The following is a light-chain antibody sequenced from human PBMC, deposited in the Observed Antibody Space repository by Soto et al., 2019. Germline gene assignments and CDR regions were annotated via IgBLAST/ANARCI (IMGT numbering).Light chain of an antibody. CDR1: SSDVGGYKY. V-gene: IGLV2-8*01. J-gene: IGLJ2*01. CDR2: EVN. CDR3: SSYAGRNIVL. Sequence: QSALTQPPSASGSPGQSVTIACTGTSSDVGGYKYVSWYQQQPGKAPKLMIYEVNQRPSGVPERFAGSKSGHTASLTVSGLQADDEADYFCSSYAGRNIVLFGGGTKLTVL.